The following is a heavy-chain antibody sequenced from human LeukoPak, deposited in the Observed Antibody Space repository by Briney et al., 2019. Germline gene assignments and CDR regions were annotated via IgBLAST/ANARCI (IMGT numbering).Heavy chain of an antibody. V-gene: IGHV3-11*04. D-gene: IGHD2-2*01. CDR3: ARDTPYCSSTSCFYYYYMDV. J-gene: IGHJ6*03. CDR1: GFTFSDYY. CDR2: ISSSGSTI. Sequence: GGSLRLSCAASGFTFSDYYMSWIRQAPGEGLEWVSYISSSGSTIYYADSVKGRFTISRDNAKNSLYLQMNSLRAEDTAVYYCARDTPYCSSTSCFYYYYMDVWGKGTTVTVSS.